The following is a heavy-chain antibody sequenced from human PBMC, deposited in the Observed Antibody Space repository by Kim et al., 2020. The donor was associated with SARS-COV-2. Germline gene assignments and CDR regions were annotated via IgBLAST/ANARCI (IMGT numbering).Heavy chain of an antibody. D-gene: IGHD6-19*01. CDR1: GGSISSSSYY. V-gene: IGHV4-39*01. CDR3: ARPGGSSGWYPNWYFDL. J-gene: IGHJ2*01. CDR2: IYYSGST. Sequence: SETLSLTCTVSGGSISSSSYYWGWIRQPPGKGLEWIGSIYYSGSTYYNPSLKSRVTISVDTSKNQFSLKLSSVTAADTAVYYCARPGGSSGWYPNWYFDLWGRGTLVTVSS.